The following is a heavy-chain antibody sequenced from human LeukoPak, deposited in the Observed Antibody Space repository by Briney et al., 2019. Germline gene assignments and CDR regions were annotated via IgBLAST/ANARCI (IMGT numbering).Heavy chain of an antibody. CDR3: AREDYYYGSGNRGDAFDI. V-gene: IGHV3-48*03. J-gene: IGHJ3*02. CDR2: ISSSGSTI. CDR1: GFTFSSYE. Sequence: PGGSLRLSCAASGFTFSSYEMNWVRQAPGKGLEWVSYISSSGSTIYYADSVKGRFTISRDNAKNSLYLQMNSLRAEDTAVYYCAREDYYYGSGNRGDAFDIWGQGTMVTVSS. D-gene: IGHD3-10*01.